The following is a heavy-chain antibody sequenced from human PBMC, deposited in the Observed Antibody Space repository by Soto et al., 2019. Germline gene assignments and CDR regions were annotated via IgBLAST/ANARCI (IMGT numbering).Heavy chain of an antibody. CDR1: GGSISSYY. D-gene: IGHD3-10*01. V-gene: IGHV4-59*01. CDR3: ARWVDYYGSGSRDAFDI. CDR2: IYYSGST. J-gene: IGHJ3*02. Sequence: QVQLQESGPGLVKPSETLSLTCTVSGGSISSYYWSWIRQPPRKGLEWIGYIYYSGSTNYNPSLKSRLPTSVXXSXNQXSLKLSSVTAADTAVYYCARWVDYYGSGSRDAFDIWGQGTMVTVSS.